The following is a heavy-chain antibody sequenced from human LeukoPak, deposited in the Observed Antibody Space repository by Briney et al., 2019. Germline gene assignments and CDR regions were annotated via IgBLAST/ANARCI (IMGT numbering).Heavy chain of an antibody. CDR3: AKAPIQYCSGASCYPFDY. J-gene: IGHJ4*02. V-gene: IGHV3-23*01. D-gene: IGHD2-15*01. CDR1: GFTFSNYV. CDR2: ITSDGSAT. Sequence: GASLRLSCAASGFTFSNYVMGWVRQTPGKGLECIALITSDGSATYYVDSVKGRFTISRDNSDNTMYLQMSSLRADDTAVYYCAKAPIQYCSGASCYPFDYWGQGTLVTVSS.